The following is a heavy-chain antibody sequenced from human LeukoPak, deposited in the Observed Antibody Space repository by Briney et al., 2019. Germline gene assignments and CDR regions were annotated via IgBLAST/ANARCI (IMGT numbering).Heavy chain of an antibody. Sequence: ASVKVSCKASGYTFTGYYMHWVRQAPGQGLEWMGWINPNSGGTNYAQKFQGRVTMTRDTSISTAYMELSRLRSDDTAVYYCARVQAGWELQEAFDIWGQGTMVTVSS. V-gene: IGHV1-2*02. D-gene: IGHD1-26*01. CDR2: INPNSGGT. J-gene: IGHJ3*02. CDR3: ARVQAGWELQEAFDI. CDR1: GYTFTGYY.